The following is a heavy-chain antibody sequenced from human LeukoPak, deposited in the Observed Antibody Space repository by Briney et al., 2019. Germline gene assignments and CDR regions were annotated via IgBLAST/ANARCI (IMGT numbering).Heavy chain of an antibody. J-gene: IGHJ4*02. D-gene: IGHD1-1*01. CDR2: IRSKAYGETA. V-gene: IGHV3-49*03. Sequence: PGGSLRLSCTASGFTFGDYAMGWIRQAQGKGLEWVGFIRSKAYGETADYAASVKGRFTISRDDSKAIAYLQMNSLKTEDTAVYHCTRDRGAYNLYDYWGQGTLVTVSS. CDR1: GFTFGDYA. CDR3: TRDRGAYNLYDY.